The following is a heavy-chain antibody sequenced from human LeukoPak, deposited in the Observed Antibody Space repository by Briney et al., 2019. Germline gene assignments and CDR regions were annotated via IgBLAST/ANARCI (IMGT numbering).Heavy chain of an antibody. CDR2: INPNSGGT. Sequence: ASVKVSCKASGYTFTGYYMHWVRQAPGQGLEWMGWINPNSGGTNYAQKSQGWVTMTRDTSIGTAYMELSRLRSDDTAVYYCASALSNHYGMDVWGQGTTVTVSS. CDR1: GYTFTGYY. V-gene: IGHV1-2*04. J-gene: IGHJ6*02. CDR3: ASALSNHYGMDV. D-gene: IGHD3-3*02.